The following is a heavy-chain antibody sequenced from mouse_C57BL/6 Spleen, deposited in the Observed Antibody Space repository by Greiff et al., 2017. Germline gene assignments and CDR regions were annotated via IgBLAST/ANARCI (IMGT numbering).Heavy chain of an antibody. D-gene: IGHD2-3*01. CDR2: IYPRDGST. Sequence: QVQLQQSDAELVKPGASVKISCKASGYTFTDHTIHWMKQRPEQGLEWIGYIYPRDGSTKYNEKFKGKATLTADKSSSTAYMQLNSLTSEDSAVYVCARLGGYYPYYYAMDYWGQGTSVTVSS. J-gene: IGHJ4*01. CDR3: ARLGGYYPYYYAMDY. V-gene: IGHV1-78*01. CDR1: GYTFTDHT.